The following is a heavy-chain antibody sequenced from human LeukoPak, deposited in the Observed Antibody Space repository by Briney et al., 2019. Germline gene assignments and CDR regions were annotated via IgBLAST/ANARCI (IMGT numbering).Heavy chain of an antibody. CDR2: MYSGGRT. CDR1: GFTVSNNY. Sequence: GGSLRPSCAASGFTVSNNYMSWVRQAPGKGLEWVSVMYSGGRTYYADSVKGRFTISRDNSKNTLYLQMNSLRAEDTAVYYCASLLMVPDFDYWGQGTLVTVSS. D-gene: IGHD2-15*01. J-gene: IGHJ4*02. V-gene: IGHV3-66*01. CDR3: ASLLMVPDFDY.